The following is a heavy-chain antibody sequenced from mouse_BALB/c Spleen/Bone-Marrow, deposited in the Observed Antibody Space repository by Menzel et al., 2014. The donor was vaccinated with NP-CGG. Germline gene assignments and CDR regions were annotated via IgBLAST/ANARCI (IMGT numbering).Heavy chain of an antibody. CDR1: GYTFTSYW. CDR2: IYPSDSYT. V-gene: IGHV1-69*02. CDR3: TRQYGNYYAMDY. D-gene: IGHD2-10*02. J-gene: IGHJ4*01. Sequence: VQLQQSGAELVRPGASVKVSCKASGYTFTSYWINWVKQRPGQGLEWIGNIYPSDSYTNYNQNFKDKATLTVDKSSSTASTQLSSPTSEDSAVYYCTRQYGNYYAMDYWGQGTSVTVSS.